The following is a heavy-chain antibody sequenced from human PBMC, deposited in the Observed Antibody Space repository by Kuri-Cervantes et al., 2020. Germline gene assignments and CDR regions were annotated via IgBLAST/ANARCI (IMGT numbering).Heavy chain of an antibody. CDR3: AKDFSGATEDDAFDI. CDR1: GFTFSSYA. Sequence: GESLKIYCAASGFTFSSYAMSWVRQAPGKGLEWVSAISGSGGSTYYADSVRGRFTISRDNSKNTLYLQMNSLRAEDTAVYYCAKDFSGATEDDAFDIWGQGTMVTVSS. CDR2: ISGSGGST. J-gene: IGHJ3*02. D-gene: IGHD1-26*01. V-gene: IGHV3-23*01.